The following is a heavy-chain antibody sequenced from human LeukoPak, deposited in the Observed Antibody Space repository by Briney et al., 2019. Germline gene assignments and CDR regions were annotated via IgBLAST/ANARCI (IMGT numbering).Heavy chain of an antibody. CDR1: GFTFSSYG. V-gene: IGHV3-23*01. CDR2: ISGSGGST. Sequence: GGTLRLSCAASGFTFSSYGMSWVRQAPGKGLEWVSAISGSGGSTYYADSVKGRFTISRDNSKNTLYLQMNSLRAEDTAVYYCAKDREPFVVVPAAQFDYWGQGTLVTVSS. D-gene: IGHD2-2*01. CDR3: AKDREPFVVVPAAQFDY. J-gene: IGHJ4*02.